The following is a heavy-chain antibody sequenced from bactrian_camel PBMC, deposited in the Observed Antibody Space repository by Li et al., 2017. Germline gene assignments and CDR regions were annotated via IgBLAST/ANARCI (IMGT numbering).Heavy chain of an antibody. J-gene: IGHJ4*01. CDR2: IVTSGEAT. V-gene: IGHV3-3*01. Sequence: VQLVESGGGSVQAGGSLRLSCVASGRTYKDCLGWFRQAPGKEREGVAAIVTSGEATYYADSVKGRFIISQDNGKMYLQMNSLKAEDTAMYYCAANFGPYCSGPYLARRANFLGQGTQVTVS. CDR1: GRTYKDC. D-gene: IGHD2*01.